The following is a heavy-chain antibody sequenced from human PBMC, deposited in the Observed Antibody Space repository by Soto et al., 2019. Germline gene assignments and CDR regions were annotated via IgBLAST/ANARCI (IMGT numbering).Heavy chain of an antibody. CDR2: ITASGGTT. Sequence: EVKLLESGGGLVQPGGSLRLSCAASGFTFSSYSMSWVRQAPGKGLEYVSHITASGGTTYYADSVKGRFTISRDSSGNTLYLQMNSLRAEDTALYYCAKCIQINWKYDAFHIWGQGTMVTVSS. J-gene: IGHJ3*02. CDR1: GFTFSSYS. D-gene: IGHD1-7*01. V-gene: IGHV3-23*01. CDR3: AKCIQINWKYDAFHI.